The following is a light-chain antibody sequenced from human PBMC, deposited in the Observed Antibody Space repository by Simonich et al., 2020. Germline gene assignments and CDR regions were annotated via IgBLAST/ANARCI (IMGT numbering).Light chain of an antibody. J-gene: IGLJ2*01. CDR3: SSYTSSSTLVV. V-gene: IGLV2-14*03. CDR2: DVS. CDR1: SRDVGGYNY. Sequence: QSALTQPASVSGSPGQSITISCTGTSRDVGGYNYVSWYQQPPGKAPKLMIYDVSNLPSGVSNRFSGSKSGNTASLTISGLQAEDDADYYCSSYTSSSTLVVFGGGTKLTVL.